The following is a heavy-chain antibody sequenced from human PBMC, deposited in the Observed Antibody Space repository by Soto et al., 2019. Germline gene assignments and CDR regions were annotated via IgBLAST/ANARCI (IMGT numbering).Heavy chain of an antibody. D-gene: IGHD6-13*01. CDR1: GYSFTSYW. CDR3: ARSATAGKGGLYYFYGVDV. V-gene: IGHV5-51*01. J-gene: IGHJ6*02. CDR2: IYPSDSDT. Sequence: EVQLVQSGVEVKKPGESLKISCKGSGYSFTSYWIAWVRQMPGKGLEWMGIIYPSDSDTRYSPSFQGQVSISADKSISTAYLQWSGLKASDTAIYYCARSATAGKGGLYYFYGVDVWGQGTTVTVSS.